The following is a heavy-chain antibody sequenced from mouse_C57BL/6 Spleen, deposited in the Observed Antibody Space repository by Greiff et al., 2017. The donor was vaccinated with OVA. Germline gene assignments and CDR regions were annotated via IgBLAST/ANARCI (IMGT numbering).Heavy chain of an antibody. CDR2: IDPSDSYT. J-gene: IGHJ2*01. CDR3: ARGDYYGSSHFDY. V-gene: IGHV1-69*01. Sequence: VQLQQSGAELVMPGASVKLSCKASGYTFTSYWMHWVKQRPGQGLEWIREIDPSDSYTNYNQKFKGKSTLTVDKSSSTAYMQLSSLTSEDSAVYYCARGDYYGSSHFDYWGQGTTLTVSS. CDR1: GYTFTSYW. D-gene: IGHD1-1*01.